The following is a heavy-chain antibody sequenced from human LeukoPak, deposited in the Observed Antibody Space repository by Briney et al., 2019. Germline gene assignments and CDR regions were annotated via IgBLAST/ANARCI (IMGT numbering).Heavy chain of an antibody. V-gene: IGHV4-34*01. CDR1: GGSFSGYY. D-gene: IGHD2-15*01. CDR3: ARGETCSGGSCYSLSNWFDP. J-gene: IGHJ5*02. CDR2: INHSGST. Sequence: PSETLSLTCAVYGGSFSGYYWSWIRQPPGKGLEWIGEINHSGSTNYNPSLKSRVTISVDTSKNQFSLKLSSVTAADTAVYYCARGETCSGGSCYSLSNWFDPWGQGTLVTVSS.